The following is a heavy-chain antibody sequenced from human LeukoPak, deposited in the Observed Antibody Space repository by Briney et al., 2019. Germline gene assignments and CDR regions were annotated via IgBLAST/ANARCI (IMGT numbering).Heavy chain of an antibody. CDR3: ARRGSTDY. CDR1: GFSFSGYW. Sequence: GGSLRLSCAASGFSFSGYWMTWVRQAPGKGLEWVANIKEDGSEKYYADFVKGRFTISRDNAKNSLDPQVNSLRAEDTAVYYCARRGSTDYWGQGTLVTVSS. J-gene: IGHJ4*02. V-gene: IGHV3-7*03. D-gene: IGHD2/OR15-2a*01. CDR2: IKEDGSEK.